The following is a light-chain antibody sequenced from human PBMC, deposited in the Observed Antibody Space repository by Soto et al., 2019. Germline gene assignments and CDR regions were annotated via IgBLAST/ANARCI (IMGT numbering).Light chain of an antibody. CDR2: FAS. V-gene: IGKV3-15*01. CDR3: QQFYKWPPT. J-gene: IGKJ3*01. CDR1: QSVDTY. Sequence: RVMTQSPATLSVAPGDRATLSCTASQSVDTYVAWYQQKPGQAPRLLIYFASTRATGIPARFIGSGSGTEFTLTIIILQSEDFAVYYCQQFYKWPPTFGPGTKVDLK.